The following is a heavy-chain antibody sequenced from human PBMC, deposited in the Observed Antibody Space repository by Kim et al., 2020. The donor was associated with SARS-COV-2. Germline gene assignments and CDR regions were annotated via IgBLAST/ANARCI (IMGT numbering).Heavy chain of an antibody. Sequence: GGSLRLSCAASGFTVSSNYMSWVRQAPGKGLEWVSVIYSGGSTYYADSVKGRFTISRDNSKNTLYLQMNSLRAEDTAVYYCAREAHYGSGSYSLDYWGQGTLVTVSS. V-gene: IGHV3-66*01. D-gene: IGHD3-10*01. CDR1: GFTVSSNY. J-gene: IGHJ4*02. CDR2: IYSGGST. CDR3: AREAHYGSGSYSLDY.